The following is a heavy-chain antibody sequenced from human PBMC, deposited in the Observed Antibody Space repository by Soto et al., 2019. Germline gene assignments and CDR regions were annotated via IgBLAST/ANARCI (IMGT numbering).Heavy chain of an antibody. D-gene: IGHD5-12*01. CDR1: XXTXXXYA. J-gene: IGHJ4*02. V-gene: IGHV3-23*01. CDR3: XKAKXSGYDISLNFDY. CDR2: IGGSGGST. Sequence: EVQLLESGGGLVQPGGSLRLSCAVXXXTXXXYAMSWVRXAPGKGLEWVSGIGGSGGSTYYADSVKGRFTSSRDNSKNTLYLQMNSLRVEDTAVYYXXKAKXSGYDISLNFDYWGQGTLATVSS.